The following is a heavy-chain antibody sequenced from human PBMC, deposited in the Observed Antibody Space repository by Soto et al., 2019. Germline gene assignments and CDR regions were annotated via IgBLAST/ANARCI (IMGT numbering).Heavy chain of an antibody. CDR2: MNPNSGST. J-gene: IGHJ3*02. D-gene: IGHD3-10*01. CDR1: GYTFTSYD. V-gene: IGHV1-8*01. Sequence: QVQLVQSGAEVKKPGASVKVSCKASGYTFTSYDIKWVRQATGQRLEWMGWMNPNSGSTGYAQKFQGRVSMTMNTSISTAYMHVRSLGSEDTAVYYCASLWFGDLRNDAFDIWGQGTMVTVSS. CDR3: ASLWFGDLRNDAFDI.